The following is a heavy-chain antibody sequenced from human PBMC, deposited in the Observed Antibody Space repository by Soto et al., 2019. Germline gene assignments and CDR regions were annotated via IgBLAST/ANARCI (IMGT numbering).Heavy chain of an antibody. CDR1: GYTFTSYA. CDR2: INAGNGNT. Sequence: ASVKVSCKASGYTFTSYAMHWVRQAPGQRLEWMGWINAGNGNTKYSQKFQGRVTITRDTSASTAYMELSSLRSEDTAVYYCARVSSYGWGSPKPPYYYYYYYMDVGGKGTTVTVSS. D-gene: IGHD3-10*01. V-gene: IGHV1-3*01. CDR3: ARVSSYGWGSPKPPYYYYYYYMDV. J-gene: IGHJ6*03.